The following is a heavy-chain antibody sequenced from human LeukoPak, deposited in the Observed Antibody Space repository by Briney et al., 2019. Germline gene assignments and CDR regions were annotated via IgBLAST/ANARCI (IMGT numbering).Heavy chain of an antibody. CDR2: ISSFNDTI. J-gene: IGHJ4*02. V-gene: IGHV3-48*03. D-gene: IGHD5-12*01. CDR1: GFTFSNYE. Sequence: GGSLRLSCAASGFTFSNYEMTWVRQAPGKGLEWISYISSFNDTIYYADSVRGRFAISRDNAKNSLNLQMNSLRAEDTALYYCAINGGGDSGYGNFDYWGQGTLVTVSS. CDR3: AINGGGDSGYGNFDY.